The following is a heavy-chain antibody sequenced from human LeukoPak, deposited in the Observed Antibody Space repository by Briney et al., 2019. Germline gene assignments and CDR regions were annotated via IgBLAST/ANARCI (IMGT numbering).Heavy chain of an antibody. Sequence: GGSLRLSCAASGYTFSDYYMSWFRQAPGKGLEWVSYSSSSGSTIYYADSVKGRFTISRDNAKNSLYLQMNSLRAEDTAVYYCARVATYYYDSSGYPYDAFDIWGQGTMVTVSS. D-gene: IGHD3-22*01. CDR2: SSSSGSTI. V-gene: IGHV3-11*01. J-gene: IGHJ3*02. CDR1: GYTFSDYY. CDR3: ARVATYYYDSSGYPYDAFDI.